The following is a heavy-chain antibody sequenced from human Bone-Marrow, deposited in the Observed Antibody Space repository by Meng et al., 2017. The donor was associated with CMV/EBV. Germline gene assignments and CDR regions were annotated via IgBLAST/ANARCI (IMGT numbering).Heavy chain of an antibody. V-gene: IGHV3-49*04. J-gene: IGHJ4*02. CDR3: TRRSLVEYQLLRAADY. CDR1: GFTFSDYY. D-gene: IGHD2-2*01. CDR2: IRSKAYGGTT. Sequence: GESLKISCAASGFTFSDYYMSWVRQAPGKGLEWVGFIRSKAYGGTTEYAASVKGRFTISRDDSKSIAYLQMNSLKTEDTAVYYCTRRSLVEYQLLRAADYWGQGTLVTVSS.